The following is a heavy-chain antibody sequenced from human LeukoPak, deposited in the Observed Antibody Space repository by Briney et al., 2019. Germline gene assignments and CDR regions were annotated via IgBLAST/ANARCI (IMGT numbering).Heavy chain of an antibody. CDR3: ARDLDTYVILTAYDSFDM. D-gene: IGHD3-9*01. CDR2: MKPNSGNT. V-gene: IGHV1-8*01. CDR1: GYTFTSYD. J-gene: IGHJ3*02. Sequence: GSSVKVSCKASGYTFTSYDINWVRQATGQGLEWMGWMKPNSGNTGYEQKFQGRGTMTRHTTITTAYMELSSLRSEDTAVYYCARDLDTYVILTAYDSFDMWGQGTMVTVSS.